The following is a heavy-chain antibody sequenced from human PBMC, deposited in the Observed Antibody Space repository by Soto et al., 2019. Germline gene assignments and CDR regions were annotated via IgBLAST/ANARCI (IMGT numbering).Heavy chain of an antibody. Sequence: EVQLVESGGGLVKPGGSLRLSCAASGFTFSSYSMNWVRQAPGKGLEWVSSISSSSSYIYYADSVKGRFTISRDNAKNSLYLQMNSLRAEDTAVYYCARHWGKQQLPFDPWGQGTLVTVSS. CDR1: GFTFSSYS. J-gene: IGHJ5*02. V-gene: IGHV3-21*01. CDR2: ISSSSSYI. CDR3: ARHWGKQQLPFDP. D-gene: IGHD6-13*01.